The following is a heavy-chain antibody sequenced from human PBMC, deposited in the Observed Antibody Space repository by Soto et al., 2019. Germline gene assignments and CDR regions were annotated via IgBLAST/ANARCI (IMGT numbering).Heavy chain of an antibody. D-gene: IGHD2-8*01. CDR1: GXXXXXXX. Sequence: VKKPGASVKVXXKASGXXXXXXXXSXVRQAXXXXXXXXXXXXGFNGNTNYAQKLQGRVTMTTDTSTSTAYMELRSLRSDDTAVYYCASVGSDCTSGVCYTAYYFDDWGQGTLVTVSS. V-gene: IGHV1-18*01. CDR3: ASVGSDCTSGVCYTAYYFDD. J-gene: IGHJ4*02. CDR2: XXGFNGNT.